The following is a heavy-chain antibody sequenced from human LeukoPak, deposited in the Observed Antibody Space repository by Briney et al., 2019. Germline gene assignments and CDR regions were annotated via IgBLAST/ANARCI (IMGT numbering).Heavy chain of an antibody. D-gene: IGHD4-17*01. V-gene: IGHV1-2*02. CDR3: ARDAYGDYTSGAFDI. J-gene: IGHJ3*02. Sequence: ASVKVSCKASGYTFTGYYMHWVRQAPGQGLEWMGWINPNSGGTNYAQKFQGRVTMTRDTSISTAYMELSRLRSDDTAVYYCARDAYGDYTSGAFDIWDQGTMVTVSS. CDR2: INPNSGGT. CDR1: GYTFTGYY.